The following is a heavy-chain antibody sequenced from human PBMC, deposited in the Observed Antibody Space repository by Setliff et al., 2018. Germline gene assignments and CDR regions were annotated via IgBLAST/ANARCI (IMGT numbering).Heavy chain of an antibody. CDR1: GYSISSGYY. J-gene: IGHJ3*02. D-gene: IGHD7-27*01. Sequence: SETLSLTCTVSGYSISSGYYWGWIRQPPGKGLEWIGNMYHSGSVYYNPSLKSRVTISVDTSKNQFSLKLSSVTAADTAVYYCATGEGGSDDAFGIWGQGTMVTVSS. V-gene: IGHV4-38-2*02. CDR2: MYHSGSV. CDR3: ATGEGGSDDAFGI.